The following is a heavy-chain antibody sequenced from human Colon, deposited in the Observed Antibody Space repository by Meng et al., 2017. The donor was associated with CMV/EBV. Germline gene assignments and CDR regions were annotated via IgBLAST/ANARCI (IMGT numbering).Heavy chain of an antibody. CDR1: GFSLSSSGVG. J-gene: IGHJ4*02. CDR2: IYWDDDK. D-gene: IGHD3-3*01. V-gene: IGHV2-5*02. CDR3: AHSDFWSGYTIYYFDY. Sequence: QITVHEAGPKLVKSTQTLTLTCTFSGFSLSSSGVGVGWIRQPPGKALEWLALIYWDDDKTYNPSLKSRLTITKDTSKNQVVLTLTNMDPVDTATYYCAHSDFWSGYTIYYFDYWGQGTLVTVSS.